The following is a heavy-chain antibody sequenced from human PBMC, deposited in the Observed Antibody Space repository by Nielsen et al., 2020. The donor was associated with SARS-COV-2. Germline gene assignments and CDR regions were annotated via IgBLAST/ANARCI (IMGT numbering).Heavy chain of an antibody. CDR2: INTDTGSP. V-gene: IGHV7-4-1*02. D-gene: IGHD3-10*01. CDR3: AREDGWLNVSGTFYYFDY. J-gene: IGHJ4*02. Sequence: ASVKVSCKASGYSFANYAVNWVRQAPGQGLEWMGWINTDTGSPAYAQGFTGRFVFSFDTSVSTAYLQISSLKAEDTAVYYCAREDGWLNVSGTFYYFDYWGQGSLVTVSS. CDR1: GYSFANYA.